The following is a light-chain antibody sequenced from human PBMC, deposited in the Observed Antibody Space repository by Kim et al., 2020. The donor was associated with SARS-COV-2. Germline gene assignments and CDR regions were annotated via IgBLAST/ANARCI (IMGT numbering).Light chain of an antibody. CDR3: AAWDDSLNGYV. CDR1: SSNIGSNT. V-gene: IGLV1-44*01. CDR2: SNN. Sequence: GQKGTIFWSGRSSNIGSNTVTWYQQLPGTAPQLLIYSNNQRPSGVPDRFSGSKSGTSASLAISGLQSEDEDYYYCAAWDDSLNGYVFGTGTKVTVL. J-gene: IGLJ1*01.